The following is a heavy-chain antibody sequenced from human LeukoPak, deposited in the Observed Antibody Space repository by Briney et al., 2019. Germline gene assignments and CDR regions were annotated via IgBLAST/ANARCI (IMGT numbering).Heavy chain of an antibody. J-gene: IGHJ4*02. Sequence: SETLSLTCTVSGGPISTTDDYWGWIRQPPGKGPEWIGSIYYTGSTFYNPSLKSRVTISEDPSKNQFSLKLRSVTAADTAVYYCARVGVDDSGNIIKYFFDYWGQGTLVTVSS. V-gene: IGHV4-39*07. CDR3: ARVGVDDSGNIIKYFFDY. CDR2: IYYTGST. CDR1: GGPISTTDDY. D-gene: IGHD4-23*01.